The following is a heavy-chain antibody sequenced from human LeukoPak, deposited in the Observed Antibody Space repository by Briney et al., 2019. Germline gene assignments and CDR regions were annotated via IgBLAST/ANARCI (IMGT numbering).Heavy chain of an antibody. CDR3: ASSPAYSSSWDAIDN. J-gene: IGHJ4*02. D-gene: IGHD6-13*01. CDR2: IGTAGDT. V-gene: IGHV3-13*01. CDR1: GFTFINYD. Sequence: VGSLRLPRPASGFTFINYDMHWVGQAARKGLEWVSGIGTAGDTYYPGSVKGRFTISRENAKNSLYLQMNSLSAGDTAVYFCASSPAYSSSWDAIDNWGQGTLVTVSS.